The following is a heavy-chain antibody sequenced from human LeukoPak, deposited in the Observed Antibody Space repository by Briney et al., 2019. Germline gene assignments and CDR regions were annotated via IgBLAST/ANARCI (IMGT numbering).Heavy chain of an antibody. V-gene: IGHV1-69*05. CDR3: ARRPNYGDYDGGFDY. Sequence: ASVKVSCKASGGTFSSYAISWVRQAPGQGLEWMGGIIPIFGTANYAQKFQGRVTITTDESTSTAYMELSSLRSEDTAVYYCARRPNYGDYDGGFDYWGQGTLVNVSS. D-gene: IGHD4-17*01. CDR2: IIPIFGTA. CDR1: GGTFSSYA. J-gene: IGHJ4*02.